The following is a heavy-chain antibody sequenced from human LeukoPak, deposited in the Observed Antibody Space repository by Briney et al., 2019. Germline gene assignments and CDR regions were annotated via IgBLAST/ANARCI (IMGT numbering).Heavy chain of an antibody. D-gene: IGHD3-10*01. CDR2: ISYEGGTQ. J-gene: IGHJ5*02. CDR3: AKEGTPQVSTWYDL. CDR1: GVTLSPYG. Sequence: GMSLRLSCAASGVTLSPYGMHWVRQAPGKGLEWVAVISYEGGTQHYADSVKGRFIISRDNPRNTLYLQMTILRTEDTAVYYCAKEGTPQVSTWYDLWGQGTRVIVSS. V-gene: IGHV3-30*18.